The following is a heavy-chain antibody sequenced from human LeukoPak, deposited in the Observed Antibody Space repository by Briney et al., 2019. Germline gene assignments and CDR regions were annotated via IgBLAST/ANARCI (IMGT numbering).Heavy chain of an antibody. J-gene: IGHJ3*02. CDR2: INHSGST. CDR1: GGSFSGYY. CDR3: ARRPRYCSSTSRYTGAFDI. Sequence: SETLSLTCAVYGGSFSGYYWSWIRQPPGKGLEWIGEINHSGSTNYNPSLKSRVTISVDTSKNQFSLKLSSVTAADTAVYYCARRPRYCSSTSRYTGAFDIWGQGTMVTVSS. D-gene: IGHD2-2*02. V-gene: IGHV4-34*01.